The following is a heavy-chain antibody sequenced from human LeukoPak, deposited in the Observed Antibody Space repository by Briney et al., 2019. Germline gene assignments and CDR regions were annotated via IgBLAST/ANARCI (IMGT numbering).Heavy chain of an antibody. D-gene: IGHD3-10*01. CDR2: ISSSSSYI. CDR3: AQLYTMVRGVTGDY. Sequence: GGSWRLSCAASGFTFSSYSMTWFRKAPGKGLEWASSISSSSSYIYYADSVKGRFTISRDNAKNSLYLQMNSLRAEDTAVYYCAQLYTMVRGVTGDYWGQGTLVTVSS. CDR1: GFTFSSYS. J-gene: IGHJ4*02. V-gene: IGHV3-21*01.